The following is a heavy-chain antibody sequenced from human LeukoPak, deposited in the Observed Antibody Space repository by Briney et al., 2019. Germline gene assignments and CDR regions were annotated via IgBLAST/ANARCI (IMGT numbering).Heavy chain of an antibody. D-gene: IGHD3-3*01. CDR2: IYGDGRT. Sequence: GGSLRLSCVVSGFSVSNNYIIWVRQAPGNGLERVSVIYGDGRTSHSASVRGRFTISRNNSKNIVSLQMNDLRAEDTAVYYCARGRGLGVVSPYFDYWGQGTLVTVSS. V-gene: IGHV3-53*01. CDR3: ARGRGLGVVSPYFDY. CDR1: GFSVSNNY. J-gene: IGHJ4*02.